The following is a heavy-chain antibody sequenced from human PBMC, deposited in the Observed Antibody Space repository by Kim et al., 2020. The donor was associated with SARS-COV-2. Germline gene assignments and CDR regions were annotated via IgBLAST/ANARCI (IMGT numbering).Heavy chain of an antibody. D-gene: IGHD4-17*01. CDR2: IDWDDDK. J-gene: IGHJ6*03. Sequence: GKALEWLARIDWDDDKYYNTSRKTRLTISKDTSKNQVVLTMTNMDPVDTATFYCARMRGLGTTVSRSYYYYMDVWGKGTTVTVSS. CDR3: ARMRGLGTTVSRSYYYYMDV. V-gene: IGHV2-70*11.